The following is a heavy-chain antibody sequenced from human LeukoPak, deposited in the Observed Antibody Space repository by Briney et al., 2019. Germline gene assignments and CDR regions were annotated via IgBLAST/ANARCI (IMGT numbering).Heavy chain of an antibody. V-gene: IGHV3-30*19. CDR1: GFTFSSYG. CDR2: ISYDGSNK. CDR3: ARTLRFLEWLSPFDY. Sequence: GGSLRLSCAASGFTFSSYGMHWVRQAPGKGLEWVAVISYDGSNKYYADSVKGRFTISRDNSKNTLYLQMNSLRAEDTAVYYCARTLRFLEWLSPFDYWGQGTLVTVSS. J-gene: IGHJ4*02. D-gene: IGHD3-3*01.